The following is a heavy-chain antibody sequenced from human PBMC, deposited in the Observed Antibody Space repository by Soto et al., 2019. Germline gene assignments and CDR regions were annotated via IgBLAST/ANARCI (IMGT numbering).Heavy chain of an antibody. D-gene: IGHD2-21*02. CDR3: TSARQSALTEEMARS. CDR1: GFTVGSAW. Sequence: EVQLVESGGGLVKPGGSLRLGCEVSGFTVGSAWMNWVRQAPGKGLVWVGRINSKGDGGTTDYADPVKGRFTISIDDSKNTLYLQMESLKPEDTAVYYCTSARQSALTEEMARSGGQGTVVTVSS. CDR2: INSKGDGGTT. V-gene: IGHV3-15*07. J-gene: IGHJ4*02.